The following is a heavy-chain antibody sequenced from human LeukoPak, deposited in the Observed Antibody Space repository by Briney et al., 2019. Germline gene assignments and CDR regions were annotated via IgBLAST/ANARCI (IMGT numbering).Heavy chain of an antibody. J-gene: IGHJ4*02. Sequence: PGRSLRLSCAASGFTFSNYGMHWVRQAPGKGLEWVANIKQDGRETYYVDSVRGRFTISRDTAKNSLCLQMDSLRVDDTAVYYCARGVHSFDRWGQGTLVTVSS. V-gene: IGHV3-7*03. D-gene: IGHD3-10*01. CDR1: GFTFSNYG. CDR3: ARGVHSFDR. CDR2: IKQDGRET.